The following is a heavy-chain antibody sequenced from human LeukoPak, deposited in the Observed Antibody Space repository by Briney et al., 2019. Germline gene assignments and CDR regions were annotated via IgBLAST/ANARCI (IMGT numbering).Heavy chain of an antibody. CDR3: ARDIGVGGTVGIPDY. CDR2: ISNGGNNN. Sequence: GGSLRLSCAASGFTFSGHAMHWVRQAPGKGLECVAAISNGGNNNHHTDSVKGRFTISRDNSKNTLYLQMSSLRTEDTAVYYCARDIGVGGTVGIPDYWGQGILVTVSS. V-gene: IGHV3-30-3*01. CDR1: GFTFSGHA. J-gene: IGHJ4*02. D-gene: IGHD6-19*01.